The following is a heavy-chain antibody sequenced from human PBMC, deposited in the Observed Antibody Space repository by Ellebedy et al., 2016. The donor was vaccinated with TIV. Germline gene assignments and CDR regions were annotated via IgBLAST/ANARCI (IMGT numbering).Heavy chain of an antibody. CDR2: IKQDGSEK. D-gene: IGHD3-16*01. CDR3: ARDGGWYYYGMDV. Sequence: GGSLRLSCAASGFTFSSYWMSWVRQAPGKGLEWVAIIKQDGSEKYYVDSVKGRFTISRDNAKNSLYLQMNSLRAEDTAVYYCARDGGWYYYGMDVWGQGTTVTVSS. CDR1: GFTFSSYW. J-gene: IGHJ6*02. V-gene: IGHV3-7*01.